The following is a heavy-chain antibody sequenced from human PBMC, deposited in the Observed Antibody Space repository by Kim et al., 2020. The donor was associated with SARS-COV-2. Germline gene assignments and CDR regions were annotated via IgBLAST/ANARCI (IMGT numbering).Heavy chain of an antibody. D-gene: IGHD3-22*01. Sequence: TNYNPSRQNRVTISVDTSKNQFSLKLSSVTAADTAVYYCARGGSSGYYYGWGQGTLVTVSS. CDR3: ARGGSSGYYYG. CDR2: T. J-gene: IGHJ4*02. V-gene: IGHV4-59*09.